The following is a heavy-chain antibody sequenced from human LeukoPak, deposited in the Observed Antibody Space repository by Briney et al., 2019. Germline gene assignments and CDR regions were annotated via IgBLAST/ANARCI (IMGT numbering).Heavy chain of an antibody. D-gene: IGHD3-22*01. J-gene: IGHJ3*02. CDR2: IISSSSYI. CDR1: GFTFSSYS. CDR3: ARDDTAMAYYDSSDAFDI. V-gene: IGHV3-21*01. Sequence: GGSLRLSCAASGFTFSSYSMSWVRQAPGKGLEWVSSIISSSSYIYYADSVKGRFTISRDNAKNSLYLQMNSLRAEDTAVYYCARDDTAMAYYDSSDAFDIWGQGTMVTVSS.